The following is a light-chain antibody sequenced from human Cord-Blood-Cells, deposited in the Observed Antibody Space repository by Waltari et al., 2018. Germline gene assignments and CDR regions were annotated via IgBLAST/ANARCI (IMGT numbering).Light chain of an antibody. CDR1: QSVSSY. CDR3: QQRSNWPPLT. J-gene: IGKJ4*01. Sequence: EIVFTQSPATPSLSPGERDTLSCRASQSVSSYLAWYQQKPGQAPRLRIYDASNRATGIPARFSGSGSGTDFTLTISSLEPEDFAVYYCQQRSNWPPLTFGGGTKVEIK. V-gene: IGKV3-11*01. CDR2: DAS.